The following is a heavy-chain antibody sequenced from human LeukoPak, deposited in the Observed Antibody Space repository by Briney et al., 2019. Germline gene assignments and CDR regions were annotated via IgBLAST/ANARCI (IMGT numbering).Heavy chain of an antibody. V-gene: IGHV4-34*01. CDR1: GGSFSGYY. CDR3: AAPGGYLDY. CDR2: INHSGST. D-gene: IGHD3-16*01. J-gene: IGHJ4*02. Sequence: SETLSLTCAVYGGSFSGYYWSWIRQPPGKGLEWIGEINHSGSTNYNPSLKSRVTISVDTSKNQFSLKLSSVTAADTAVYYCAAPGGYLDYWGQGTLVTVSS.